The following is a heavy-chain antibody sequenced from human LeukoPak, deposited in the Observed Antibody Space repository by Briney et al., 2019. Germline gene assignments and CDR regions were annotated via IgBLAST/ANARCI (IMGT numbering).Heavy chain of an antibody. CDR2: ISAYNGNT. Sequence: ASVKVSCKASGYTFTSYGISWVRQAPGQGLEWMGWISAYNGNTNYAQKLQGRVTMTTDTSTSTAYMELRSLRPDDTAVYYCARDSNYDYVWGSYRPRALDPWGQGTLVTVSS. CDR3: ARDSNYDYVWGSYRPRALDP. D-gene: IGHD3-16*02. J-gene: IGHJ5*02. V-gene: IGHV1-18*04. CDR1: GYTFTSYG.